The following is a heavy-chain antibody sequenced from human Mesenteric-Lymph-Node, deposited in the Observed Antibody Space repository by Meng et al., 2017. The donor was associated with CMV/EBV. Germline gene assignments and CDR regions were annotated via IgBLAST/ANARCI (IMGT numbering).Heavy chain of an antibody. CDR2: IDPSDSDT. Sequence: GESLKISCKASGYSFTTHWIGWVRQLPGKGLEWMGIIDPSDSDTRYGPSFEGRVTISADKSMNTAYVQWNSLRASDTAMYYCARYYCSSTSCLPYYYYGMDVWGQGTTVTVSS. V-gene: IGHV5-51*01. J-gene: IGHJ6*02. D-gene: IGHD2-2*01. CDR1: GYSFTTHW. CDR3: ARYYCSSTSCLPYYYYGMDV.